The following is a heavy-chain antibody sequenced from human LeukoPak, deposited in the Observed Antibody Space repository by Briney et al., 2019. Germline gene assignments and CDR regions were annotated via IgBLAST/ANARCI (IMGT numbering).Heavy chain of an antibody. CDR3: ARGLDHGHGDFDY. CDR2: IYYSGST. J-gene: IGHJ4*02. Sequence: PSETLSLTCTVSGGSISSSSYYWGWIRQPPGKGLEWIGSIYYSGSTYYNPSLKSRVTISVDTSKNQFSLKLSSVTAADTAVYYCARGLDHGHGDFDYWGQGTLVTVSS. CDR1: GGSISSSSYY. D-gene: IGHD4-17*01. V-gene: IGHV4-39*01.